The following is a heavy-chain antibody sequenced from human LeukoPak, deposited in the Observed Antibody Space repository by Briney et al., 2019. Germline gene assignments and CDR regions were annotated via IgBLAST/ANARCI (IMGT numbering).Heavy chain of an antibody. CDR1: GYTFTSYD. Sequence: ASVKVSCKASGYTFTSYDINWVRQATGQGLAWMGWMNPNSGNTGYAQKFQGRVTMTRNTSISTAYMELSSLRSGDTAVYYCARGQRRQLVVYWGQGTLVTVSS. V-gene: IGHV1-8*01. CDR3: ARGQRRQLVVY. J-gene: IGHJ4*02. D-gene: IGHD6-13*01. CDR2: MNPNSGNT.